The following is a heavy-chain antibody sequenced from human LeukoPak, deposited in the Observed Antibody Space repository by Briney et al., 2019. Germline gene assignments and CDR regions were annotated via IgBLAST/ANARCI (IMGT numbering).Heavy chain of an antibody. J-gene: IGHJ4*02. V-gene: IGHV2-70*11. Sequence: SGPTLVKPTQTLTLTCTFSGFSLSTSGMCVSWIRQPPGKALEWLARVDWDDDKYYSTSPKTRLTISKDTSKSQVVLTMTNMDPVDTATYYCVRSYYYDSSGYFFDYWGQGTLVTVSS. CDR1: GFSLSTSGMC. CDR2: VDWDDDK. CDR3: VRSYYYDSSGYFFDY. D-gene: IGHD3-22*01.